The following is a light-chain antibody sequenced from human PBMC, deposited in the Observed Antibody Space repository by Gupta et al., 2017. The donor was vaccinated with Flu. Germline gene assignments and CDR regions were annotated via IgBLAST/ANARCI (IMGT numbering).Light chain of an antibody. J-gene: IGKJ4*01. V-gene: IGKV1-27*01. CDR2: AAS. CDR1: QSINNY. CDR3: QKNYSSPLT. Sequence: DIQLTESPVSLSASGGDRVTITCRTSQSINNYLVWYQQKPGKVPKLLIYAASTLQSGVPSRFSGSGSGTDFTLTISSLQPEDVATYYCQKNYSSPLTFGGGTKVEIK.